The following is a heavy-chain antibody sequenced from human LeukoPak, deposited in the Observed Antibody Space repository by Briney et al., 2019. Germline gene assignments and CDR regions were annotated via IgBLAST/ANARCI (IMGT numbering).Heavy chain of an antibody. J-gene: IGHJ4*02. CDR3: ARRYDFWSGYFYYFDY. D-gene: IGHD3-3*01. V-gene: IGHV4-39*01. CDR2: IYYSGST. CDR1: GGSISSSSYY. Sequence: SETLSLTCTVSGGSISSSSYYWGWIRQPPGRGLEWIGSIYYSGSTYYNPSLKGRVTISVDTSKNQFSLKLSSVTAADTAVYYCARRYDFWSGYFYYFDYWGQGTLVTVSS.